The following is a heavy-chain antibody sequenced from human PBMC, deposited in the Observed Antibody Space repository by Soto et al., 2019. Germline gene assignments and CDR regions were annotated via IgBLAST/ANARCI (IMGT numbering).Heavy chain of an antibody. J-gene: IGHJ3*02. CDR2: IDPSDSYT. Sequence: PRESLKISCKGSGYSFTSYWISCVRQMPGKGLEWMGRIDPSDSYTNYSPSFRGHVTISADKSISTAYLQWSSLKASDTAMYYCARLGSSWYHDAFDIWGQGTRVTVSS. D-gene: IGHD6-13*01. CDR1: GYSFTSYW. V-gene: IGHV5-10-1*01. CDR3: ARLGSSWYHDAFDI.